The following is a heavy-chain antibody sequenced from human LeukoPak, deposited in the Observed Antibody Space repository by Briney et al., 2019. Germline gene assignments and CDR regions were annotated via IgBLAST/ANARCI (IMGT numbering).Heavy chain of an antibody. CDR1: GGTFSSYS. CDR3: ACAYGSGWYEPVEYFQH. D-gene: IGHD6-19*01. CDR2: IIPIFGTA. Sequence: GASVKVSCKASGGTFSSYSISWVRQARGQGLEWMGRIIPIFGTANYAQKFQGRVTITTDESTSTACMELSSLRSEDTAVYYCACAYGSGWYEPVEYFQHWGQGTLVTVSS. J-gene: IGHJ1*01. V-gene: IGHV1-69*05.